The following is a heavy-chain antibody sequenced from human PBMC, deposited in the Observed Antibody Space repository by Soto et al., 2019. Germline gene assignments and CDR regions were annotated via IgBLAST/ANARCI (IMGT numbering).Heavy chain of an antibody. D-gene: IGHD3-3*01. CDR3: ARESMTYESYFDY. CDR2: IYYSGST. CDR1: GFSISSSSYY. V-gene: IGHV4-39*02. Sequence: SETLSLTCTVSGFSISSSSYYWVWIRQPPGKGLEWIGSIYYSGSTYYNPSLKSRVTISVDTSKNQFSLKLSSVTAADTAVYYCARESMTYESYFDYWGQGTLVTVPS. J-gene: IGHJ4*02.